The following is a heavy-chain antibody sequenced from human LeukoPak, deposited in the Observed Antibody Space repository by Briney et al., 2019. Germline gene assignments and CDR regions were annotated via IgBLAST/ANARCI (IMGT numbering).Heavy chain of an antibody. J-gene: IGHJ5*02. CDR3: ARHTRKWLSLNWFDP. D-gene: IGHD6-19*01. Sequence: SETLSLTCTVSGGSISSSSYYWGWIRQPPGKGLEWIVSIYYSGSTYYNPSLKSRVTISVDTSKTQFSLKLSSVTAADTAVYYCARHTRKWLSLNWFDPWGQGTLVTVSS. V-gene: IGHV4-39*01. CDR1: GGSISSSSYY. CDR2: IYYSGST.